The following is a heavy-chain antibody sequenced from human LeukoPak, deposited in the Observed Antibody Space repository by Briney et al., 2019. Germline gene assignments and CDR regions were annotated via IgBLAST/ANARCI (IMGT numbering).Heavy chain of an antibody. J-gene: IGHJ4*02. CDR3: ARDLDPLDY. CDR1: GFTFSSYS. CDR2: ITASGTAM. V-gene: IGHV3-48*02. Sequence: GGSLRLSCAASGFTFSSYSMNWVRQAPGKGLEWVSHITASGTAMFYADSVKGRFTISRDNAKNSLYLQMNSLRDEDTAVYYCARDLDPLDYWGQGTLVTVSS.